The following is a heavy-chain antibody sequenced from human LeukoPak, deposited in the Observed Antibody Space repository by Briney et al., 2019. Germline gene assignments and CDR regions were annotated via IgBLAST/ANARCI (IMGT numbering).Heavy chain of an antibody. CDR1: GFTFSSYA. J-gene: IGHJ4*02. D-gene: IGHD5-18*01. CDR2: ISYDGSNK. CDR3: AREGGYSYGYLDY. Sequence: GRSLRLSCAASGFTFSSYAMHWVRQAPGKGLEWVAAISYDGSNKYYADSVKGRFTISRDNSKNTLYLQMNSLRAEDTAVYYCAREGGYSYGYLDYWGQGTLVTVSS. V-gene: IGHV3-30*04.